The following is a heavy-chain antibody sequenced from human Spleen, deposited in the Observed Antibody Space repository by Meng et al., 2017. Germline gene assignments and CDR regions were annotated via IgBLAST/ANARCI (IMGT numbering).Heavy chain of an antibody. Sequence: QVQLMRSGAEVKKPGASLKFSCTGSDYTFSGYGVCWVRQAPGQGLAWMGWLGAHPGDTSHAPKCLGRVTVTADTATATAYMELRSLRSDDTAVYYCARGTPGRSYCDYWGLGTLVTVSS. CDR3: ARGTPGRSYCDY. CDR1: DYTFSGYG. J-gene: IGHJ4*02. D-gene: IGHD3-10*01. CDR2: LGAHPGDT. V-gene: IGHV1-18*01.